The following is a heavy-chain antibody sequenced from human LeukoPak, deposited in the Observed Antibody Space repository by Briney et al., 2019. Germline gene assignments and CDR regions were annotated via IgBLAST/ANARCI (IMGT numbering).Heavy chain of an antibody. CDR2: ISSSSSTI. D-gene: IGHD1-26*01. CDR3: ASWEASTNY. V-gene: IGHV3-48*04. CDR1: GFTFSSYS. J-gene: IGHJ4*02. Sequence: PGGSLRLSCAASGFTFSSYSMNWVRQAPGKGLEWVSYISSSSSTIYYADSVKGRFTMSRDNGKNSVYLQMNSLRAEDTAVYYCASWEASTNYWGQGTLVTVSS.